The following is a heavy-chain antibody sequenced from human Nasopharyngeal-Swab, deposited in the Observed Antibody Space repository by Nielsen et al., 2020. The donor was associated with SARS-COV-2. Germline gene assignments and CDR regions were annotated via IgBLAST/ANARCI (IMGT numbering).Heavy chain of an antibody. CDR1: GFTFSNHW. D-gene: IGHD6-19*01. Sequence: GESLKISCAASGFTFSNHWMHWVRQAPGKGLVWVSRLNSLGSGTSYADSVKGRFTISRDNTRNTLYLQMHSLRAEDTAVYYCAKEMPLGIAVDYYYYYYMDVWGKGTTVTVSS. V-gene: IGHV3-74*01. CDR2: LNSLGSGT. J-gene: IGHJ6*03. CDR3: AKEMPLGIAVDYYYYYYMDV.